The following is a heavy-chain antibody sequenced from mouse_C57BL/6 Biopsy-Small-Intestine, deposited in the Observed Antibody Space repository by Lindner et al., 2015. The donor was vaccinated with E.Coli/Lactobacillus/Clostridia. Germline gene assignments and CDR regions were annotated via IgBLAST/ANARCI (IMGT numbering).Heavy chain of an antibody. D-gene: IGHD1-1*01. Sequence: VQLQEVWGRSLVKPGGSLKLSCAASGFTFSDYGMHWVRQAPEKGLEWVAYISSGSSTIYYADTVKGRFTISKDNAKNTLFLQMTSLRSEDTAMFYCARRNTTVVAHYPMDYWGQGTSVTVSS. J-gene: IGHJ4*01. V-gene: IGHV5-17*01. CDR2: ISSGSSTI. CDR3: ARRNTTVVAHYPMDY. CDR1: GFTFSDYG.